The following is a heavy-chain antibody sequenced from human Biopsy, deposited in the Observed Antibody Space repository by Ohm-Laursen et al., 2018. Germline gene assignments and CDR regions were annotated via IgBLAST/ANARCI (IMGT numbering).Heavy chain of an antibody. CDR2: IAPRGSDA. CDR3: ARDRIELEATPTNADYYYFGMDV. V-gene: IGHV1-46*01. J-gene: IGHJ6*02. CDR1: GYMFLRYY. D-gene: IGHD1-26*01. Sequence: ASVKVSCKASGYMFLRYYIHWVRQAPGKGLEWMGIIAPRGSDATYAQKFRGRLIMTTDTSTATVYMQLGNLTSEDTAVYFCARDRIELEATPTNADYYYFGMDVWGQGTTVTVS.